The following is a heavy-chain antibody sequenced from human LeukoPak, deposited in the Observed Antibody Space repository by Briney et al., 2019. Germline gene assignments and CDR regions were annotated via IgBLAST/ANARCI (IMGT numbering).Heavy chain of an antibody. D-gene: IGHD6-19*01. CDR2: IYTSGST. V-gene: IGHV4-61*02. J-gene: IGHJ5*02. Sequence: SQTLSLTCTVSGGSISSGSYYWIWIRQPAGKGLEWIGRIYTSGSTNYNPSLKSRVTISIDTSKNQFSLRLSSVTAADTAVYYCARKHTSGWVNWFDPWGQGTLVTVSS. CDR3: ARKHTSGWVNWFDP. CDR1: GGSISSGSYY.